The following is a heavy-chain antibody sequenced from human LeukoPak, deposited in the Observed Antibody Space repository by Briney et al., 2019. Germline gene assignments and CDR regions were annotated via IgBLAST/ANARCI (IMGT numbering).Heavy chain of an antibody. J-gene: IGHJ4*02. D-gene: IGHD3-22*01. CDR3: ARALRGVVVITLNY. Sequence: ASVKVSCKASGYTFTGYYMHWVRQAPGQGLAWMGWINPNSGGTNYAQKFQGRVTMTRDTSISTAYMELSRLRSDDTAVYYCARALRGVVVITLNYWGQGTLVTVSS. CDR1: GYTFTGYY. CDR2: INPNSGGT. V-gene: IGHV1-2*02.